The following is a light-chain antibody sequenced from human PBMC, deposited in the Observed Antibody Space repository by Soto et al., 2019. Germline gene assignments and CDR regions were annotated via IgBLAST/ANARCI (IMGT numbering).Light chain of an antibody. CDR2: EAS. CDR1: QSVSTY. V-gene: IGKV3-11*01. CDR3: HQRYSWPHT. Sequence: EIVLTQSPATLSLSPGERATLSCRASQSVSTYLGWYQEKPGQPPRLVFSEASSRATGIPARFSGSGSGTDFTLTISSLEPEDSAFYFCHQRYSWPHTFGQGTKLEI. J-gene: IGKJ2*01.